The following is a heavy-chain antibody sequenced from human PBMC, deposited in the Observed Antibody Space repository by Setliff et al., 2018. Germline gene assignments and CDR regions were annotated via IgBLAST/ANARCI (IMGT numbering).Heavy chain of an antibody. D-gene: IGHD1-7*01. CDR2: IYYSGGT. CDR1: GGSISSSNYY. V-gene: IGHV4-39*01. Sequence: SETLSLTCSVSGGSISSSNYYWAWIRQPPGKGLEWIGSIYYSGGTYYNPSHRSRVTISVDTSKNQVSLKLSSVTAADTATFYCARQEVERTTTRRTVWYSDLWGRGTLVTVSS. CDR3: ARQEVERTTTRRTVWYSDL. J-gene: IGHJ2*01.